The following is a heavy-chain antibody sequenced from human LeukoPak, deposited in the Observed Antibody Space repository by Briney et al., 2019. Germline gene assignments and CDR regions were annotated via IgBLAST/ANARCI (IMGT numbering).Heavy chain of an antibody. CDR2: INHSGST. CDR1: GGSFSGYY. D-gene: IGHD1-26*01. Sequence: PSETLSLTCAVYGGSFSGYYWSWIRQPPGKGLEWIGEINHSGSTNYNPSLKSRVTISVDTSKNQFSLKLSSVTAADTAVYYCAREIIVGATPWLDYWGQGTLVTVSS. V-gene: IGHV4-34*01. CDR3: AREIIVGATPWLDY. J-gene: IGHJ4*02.